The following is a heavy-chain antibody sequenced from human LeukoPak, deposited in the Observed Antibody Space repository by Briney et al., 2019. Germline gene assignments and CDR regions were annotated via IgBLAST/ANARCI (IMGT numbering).Heavy chain of an antibody. V-gene: IGHV1-46*01. Sequence: ASVKVSCKASGYTFTSYGIAWVRQAPGQGLEWMGIINPSGGSTSYAQKFQGRVTMTRDTSTSTVYMELSSLRSEDTAVYYCARDRSIAAAGTVIPRFYFDYWGQGTLVTVSS. J-gene: IGHJ4*02. CDR1: GYTFTSYG. D-gene: IGHD6-13*01. CDR2: INPSGGST. CDR3: ARDRSIAAAGTVIPRFYFDY.